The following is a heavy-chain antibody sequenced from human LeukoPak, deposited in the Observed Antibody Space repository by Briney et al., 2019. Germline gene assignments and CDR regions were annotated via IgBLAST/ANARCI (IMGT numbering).Heavy chain of an antibody. CDR1: GFTFSSYS. V-gene: IGHV3-48*01. Sequence: GGSLRLSCAASGFTFSSYSMNWVRQAPGKGLEWVSYISSSSSTIYYADSVKGRFTISRDNAKNSPYLQMNSLRAEDTAVYYCAREFDFSFPSYGMDVWGQGTTVTVSS. D-gene: IGHD3-9*01. J-gene: IGHJ6*02. CDR3: AREFDFSFPSYGMDV. CDR2: ISSSSSTI.